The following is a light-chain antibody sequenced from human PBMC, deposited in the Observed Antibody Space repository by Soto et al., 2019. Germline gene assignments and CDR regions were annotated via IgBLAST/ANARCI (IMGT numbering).Light chain of an antibody. V-gene: IGLV7-46*01. J-gene: IGLJ1*01. CDR1: TGAVTSGHY. CDR2: DTS. Sequence: QAVVTQEPPLTVSPGGTVTLTCGSSTGAVTSGHYPYWFQQKPGQAPRTLIYDTSKKHFWTPARFSGSLLGGKAALTLSGAQPGDEADYYCLLSYSGARPYVFGAGTKVTVL. CDR3: LLSYSGARPYV.